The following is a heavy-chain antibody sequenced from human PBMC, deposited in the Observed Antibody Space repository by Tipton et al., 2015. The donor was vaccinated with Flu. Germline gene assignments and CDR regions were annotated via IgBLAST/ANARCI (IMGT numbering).Heavy chain of an antibody. J-gene: IGHJ4*02. CDR2: IYSGGST. D-gene: IGHD6-19*01. CDR3: AREYSSGWYGY. V-gene: IGHV3-53*01. CDR1: GFTVSSNY. Sequence: LSLTCAASGFTVSSNYMSWVRQAPGKGLEWVSVIYSGGSTYYADSVKGRFTISRDNSKNTLYLQMNSLRAEDTAVYYCAREYSSGWYGYWGQGTLVTVSS.